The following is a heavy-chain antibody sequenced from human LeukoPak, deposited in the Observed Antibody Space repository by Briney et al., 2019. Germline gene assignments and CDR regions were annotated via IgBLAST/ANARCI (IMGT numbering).Heavy chain of an antibody. CDR2: INHSGST. CDR1: GGSFSGYY. Sequence: SETLSLTCAVYGGSFSGYYWSWIRQPPGKGLEWIGEINHSGSTNYNPSLKSRVTISVDTSKNQFSLKLSSVTAADTAVYYCARVVGVVVPAAVSGFDLWGQGTLVTVSS. V-gene: IGHV4-34*01. CDR3: ARVVGVVVPAAVSGFDL. D-gene: IGHD2-2*01. J-gene: IGHJ5*02.